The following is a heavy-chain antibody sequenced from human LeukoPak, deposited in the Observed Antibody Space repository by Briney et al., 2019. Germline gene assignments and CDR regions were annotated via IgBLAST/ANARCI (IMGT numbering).Heavy chain of an antibody. V-gene: IGHV5-51*01. CDR1: GYSFTSYW. CDR3: ARHEFEMGAPFDP. Sequence: GESLQISCKSSGYSFTSYWIGWVRQLPGKGLDWMGIIYPGDSDTRYSPSFQGQVTISADKSISTAYLQWSSLKASDTAMYYCARHEFEMGAPFDPWGQGTLVTVSS. CDR2: IYPGDSDT. D-gene: IGHD1-26*01. J-gene: IGHJ5*02.